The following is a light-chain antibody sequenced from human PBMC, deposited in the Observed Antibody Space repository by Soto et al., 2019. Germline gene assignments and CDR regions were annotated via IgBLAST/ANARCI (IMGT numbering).Light chain of an antibody. Sequence: EIVMTQSPATLSVSPGERATLSCRASQSVSSNFAWYQQKPGQAPRLLIYGASTRATGIPARFSGSGSGTAFTLTISSLQSADFAVYYCQQYNNYPSWTFGQGTKVEVK. J-gene: IGKJ1*01. CDR3: QQYNNYPSWT. CDR2: GAS. V-gene: IGKV3-15*01. CDR1: QSVSSN.